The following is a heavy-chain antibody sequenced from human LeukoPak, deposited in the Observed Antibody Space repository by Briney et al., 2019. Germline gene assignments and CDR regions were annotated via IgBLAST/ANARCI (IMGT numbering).Heavy chain of an antibody. CDR1: GGSISSSSYY. D-gene: IGHD3-22*01. Sequence: TSETLSLTCTVSGGSISSSSYYWCWIRQPPGKGLECIGSIYYSGSTYYNPSLKSRVTISVDTSKNQFSLKLSSVTAADTAVYYCARGGWNKFDYWGQGTLVTVSS. V-gene: IGHV4-39*07. CDR2: IYYSGST. J-gene: IGHJ4*02. CDR3: ARGGWNKFDY.